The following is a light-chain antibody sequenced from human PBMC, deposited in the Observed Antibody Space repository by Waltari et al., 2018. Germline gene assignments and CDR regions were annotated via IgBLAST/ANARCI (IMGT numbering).Light chain of an antibody. J-gene: IGKJ2*01. V-gene: IGKV3-15*01. Sequence: IVMTQPPATLSVSPAHRATLSCRARQSVSTNLAWYQQKPGQAPRLLIYGASTRATGIPDRISGSGSGTEFTLTISSLQSEDFAVYYCQHYNDWYTFGQGTKLEI. CDR1: QSVSTN. CDR3: QHYNDWYT. CDR2: GAS.